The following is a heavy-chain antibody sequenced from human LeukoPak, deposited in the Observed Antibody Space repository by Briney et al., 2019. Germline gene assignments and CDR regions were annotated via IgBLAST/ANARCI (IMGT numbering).Heavy chain of an antibody. J-gene: IGHJ6*03. CDR3: ARVRTFSGWGYYYYYMDV. Sequence: NSSETLSLTCTVSGYSISSGYYWGWIRQPPGKGLEWIGSIYHSGSTYYNPSLKSRVTISVDTSKNQFSLKLSSVTAADTAVYYCARVRTFSGWGYYYYYMDVWGKGTTVTVSS. V-gene: IGHV4-38-2*02. CDR1: GYSISSGYY. CDR2: IYHSGST. D-gene: IGHD6-19*01.